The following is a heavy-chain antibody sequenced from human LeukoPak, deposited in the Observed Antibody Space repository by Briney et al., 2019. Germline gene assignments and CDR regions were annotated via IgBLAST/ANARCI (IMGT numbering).Heavy chain of an antibody. CDR2: MNPNSGNT. J-gene: IGHJ3*02. V-gene: IGHV1-8*03. Sequence: ASVKVSCKASGYTFTSYDINWVRQATGQGLEWMGWMNPNSGNTGYAQKFQGRVTITRNTSISTAYMELSSLRSEDTAVYYCARATYYDFWSGYYMRAFDIWGQGTMVTVSS. D-gene: IGHD3-3*01. CDR3: ARATYYDFWSGYYMRAFDI. CDR1: GYTFTSYD.